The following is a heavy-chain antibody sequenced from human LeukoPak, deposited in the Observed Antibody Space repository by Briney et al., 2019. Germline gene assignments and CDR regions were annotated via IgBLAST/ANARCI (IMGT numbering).Heavy chain of an antibody. CDR2: IYYSGST. CDR1: GGSISSGGYY. J-gene: IGHJ6*02. D-gene: IGHD5-18*01. CDR3: ARVPMVRSFSYYGMDV. V-gene: IGHV4-31*03. Sequence: SQTLSLTCTVSGGSISSGGYYWSWIRQHPGKGLEWIGYIYYSGSTYYNPSLKSRVTISVDTSKNQFSLKLSSVTAADTAVYYCARVPMVRSFSYYGMDVWGQGTTVTVSS.